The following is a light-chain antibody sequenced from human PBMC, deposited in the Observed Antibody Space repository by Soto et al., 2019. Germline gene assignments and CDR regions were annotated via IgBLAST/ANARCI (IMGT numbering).Light chain of an antibody. CDR1: SSDVGGYNY. CDR2: DVS. Sequence: QSALTQPASVSGSPGQSITISCTGTSSDVGGYNYVSWYQQHPGKAPKLMIYDVSNRPSGVSNRFSGSKSGNTASLTISGLDAEDEADYSCSSYTSSSTLVVFGVGTQLTVL. J-gene: IGLJ2*01. V-gene: IGLV2-14*01. CDR3: SSYTSSSTLVV.